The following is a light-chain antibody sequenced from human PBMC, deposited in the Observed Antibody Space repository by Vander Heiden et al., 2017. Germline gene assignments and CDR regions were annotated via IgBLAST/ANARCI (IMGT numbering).Light chain of an antibody. CDR3: SSYTSSSIWV. Sequence: QSALTQPPSVSGSPAQSITISCTGTSSDVGGYNYVSWYQQHPGKAPKLMIYEVSNRPSGVSNRFSGSKSGNTASLTISGLQAEDEADYYCSSYTSSSIWVFGGGTKLTVL. V-gene: IGLV2-14*01. CDR1: SSDVGGYNY. J-gene: IGLJ3*02. CDR2: EVS.